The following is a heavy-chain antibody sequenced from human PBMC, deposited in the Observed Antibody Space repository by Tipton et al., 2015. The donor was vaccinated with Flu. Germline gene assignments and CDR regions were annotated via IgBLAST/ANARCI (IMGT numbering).Heavy chain of an antibody. CDR2: ISAYNGNT. Sequence: QLVQSGAEVKKPGASVKVSCKASGYTFTSYGISWGRQAPGQGLEWMGWISAYNGNTNYAQKLQGRVTMTTDTSTSTAYMELRSLRSDDTAVYYCARSRDITMVQGVSYGMDVWGQGTTVTVSS. V-gene: IGHV1-18*04. J-gene: IGHJ6*02. D-gene: IGHD3-10*01. CDR1: GYTFTSYG. CDR3: ARSRDITMVQGVSYGMDV.